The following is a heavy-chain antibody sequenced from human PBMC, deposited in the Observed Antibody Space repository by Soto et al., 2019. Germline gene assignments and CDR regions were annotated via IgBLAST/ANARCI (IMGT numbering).Heavy chain of an antibody. J-gene: IGHJ4*02. CDR3: ARGAKPYFDY. CDR1: GFTFSNDV. CDR2: ISSDGRNE. Sequence: GSLRLSFVASGFTFSNDVMFWVRQAPVKGLEWVTTISSDGRNEHYADSVKGRFTVSRDNSKNTLYLQMDSLRDEDTAVYYCARGAKPYFDYWGQGTLVTVSS. V-gene: IGHV3-30*03.